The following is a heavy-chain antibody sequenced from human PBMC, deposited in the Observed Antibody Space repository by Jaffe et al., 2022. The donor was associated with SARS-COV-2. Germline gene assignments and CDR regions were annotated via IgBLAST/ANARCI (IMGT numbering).Heavy chain of an antibody. CDR2: IKQDGSEK. Sequence: EVRLVESGGTLVQRGGSLRLSCAASGFTFRSFWMSWVRQAPGKGLEWVANIKQDGSEKYFVDSVKGRFTISRDNAKNSLYLQMNSLRAEDTAVYYCAREKHGYCSGDSCQGLYYWGQGTLVTVSS. CDR3: AREKHGYCSGDSCQGLYY. CDR1: GFTFRSFW. D-gene: IGHD2-15*01. J-gene: IGHJ4*02. V-gene: IGHV3-7*01.